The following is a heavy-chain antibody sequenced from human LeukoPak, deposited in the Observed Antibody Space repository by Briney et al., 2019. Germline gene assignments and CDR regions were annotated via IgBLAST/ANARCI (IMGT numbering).Heavy chain of an antibody. Sequence: ASVKVSCKASGYTLTSYGFSWVRQAPGQGLEWMEWISGYNGNTNYAQNLQGRVTMTIDTSTSTAYMELRSLRSDDTAVYYCARDPAFRGAQMEYWGQGTLVTVSS. CDR1: GYTLTSYG. CDR3: ARDPAFRGAQMEY. J-gene: IGHJ4*02. V-gene: IGHV1-18*01. D-gene: IGHD3-10*01. CDR2: ISGYNGNT.